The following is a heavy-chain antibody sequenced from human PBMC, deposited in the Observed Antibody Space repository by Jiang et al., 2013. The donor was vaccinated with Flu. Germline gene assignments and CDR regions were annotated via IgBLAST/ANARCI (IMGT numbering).Heavy chain of an antibody. CDR1: GYTFTSYG. Sequence: SVKVSCKASGYTFTSYGISWVRQAPGQGLEWMGWISAYNGNTNYAQKLQGRVTMTTDTSTSTAYMELRSLRSDDTAVYYCARRYGDYGGGWYFDLWGRGTLVTVSS. CDR2: ISAYNGNT. J-gene: IGHJ2*01. D-gene: IGHD4-17*01. V-gene: IGHV1-18*04. CDR3: ARRYGDYGGGWYFDL.